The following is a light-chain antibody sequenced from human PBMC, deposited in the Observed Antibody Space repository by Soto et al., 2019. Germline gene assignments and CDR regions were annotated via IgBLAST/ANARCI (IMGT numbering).Light chain of an antibody. V-gene: IGKV1-5*01. CDR3: QQYASTPLT. J-gene: IGKJ1*01. CDR1: QSISNR. Sequence: DIQMTQSPSTLSASVGDRVTITCRASQSISNRLAWYQQKPGKAPKVLIYDASSLESGVPSRFSGSGSGTDFTLTISRLEPEDFAVYYCQQYASTPLTFGQGTKVDIK. CDR2: DAS.